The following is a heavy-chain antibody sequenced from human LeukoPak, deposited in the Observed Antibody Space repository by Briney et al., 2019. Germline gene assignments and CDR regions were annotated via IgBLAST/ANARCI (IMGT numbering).Heavy chain of an antibody. Sequence: PGGSLRLSCAASGFTFSSYAMSWVRQAPGKGLEWVSAISGSGGSTYYADSVKGRFTISRDNSKNTLYLQMNRLRDDDTAVYYCVRGASSGYYFVRYFHHGGQGTLVTVAS. CDR2: ISGSGGST. J-gene: IGHJ1*01. CDR3: VRGASSGYYFVRYFHH. CDR1: GFTFSSYA. V-gene: IGHV3-23*01. D-gene: IGHD3-22*01.